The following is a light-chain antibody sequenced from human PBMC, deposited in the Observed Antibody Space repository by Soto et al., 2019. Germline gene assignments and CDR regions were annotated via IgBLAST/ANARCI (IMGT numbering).Light chain of an antibody. CDR2: SHN. J-gene: IGLJ1*01. V-gene: IGLV1-44*01. Sequence: QSALTQPPSASGTPGQRVTISCSGSSSNIRSNTVNWYQQLPGTAPKLLIYSHNQRPSGVPDRFSGSKSGTSASLAISGLQSEDEADYYCAAWDDSLNGYVFGTGTKVTVL. CDR1: SSNIRSNT. CDR3: AAWDDSLNGYV.